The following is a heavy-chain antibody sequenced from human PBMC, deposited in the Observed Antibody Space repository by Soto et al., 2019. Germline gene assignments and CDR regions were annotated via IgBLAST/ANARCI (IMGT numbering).Heavy chain of an antibody. V-gene: IGHV3-33*01. Sequence: QVQLVESGGGVVQPGMSLRLSCATSGFSFSSHAMHWVRQAPGKGLEWVAQIWYDGSNRYYADSMRGRFTISRDFFKNTAFLQRASLRAEDTAVYYCARDGQNLAPYAFDMWGQGTLVTVSS. CDR3: ARDGQNLAPYAFDM. CDR2: IWYDGSNR. J-gene: IGHJ3*02. CDR1: GFSFSSHA.